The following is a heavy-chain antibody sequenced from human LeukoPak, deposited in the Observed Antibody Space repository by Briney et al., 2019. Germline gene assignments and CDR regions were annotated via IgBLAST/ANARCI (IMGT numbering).Heavy chain of an antibody. J-gene: IGHJ5*02. CDR1: GGSFSGYY. V-gene: IGHV4-34*01. CDR2: INHSGST. D-gene: IGHD4-11*01. CDR3: ARGTTGNWFDP. Sequence: SGTLSLTCAVYGGSFSGYYWSWIRQPPGKGLEWIGEINHSGSTNYNPSLKSRVTISVDTSKNQFSLKLSSVTAADTAVYYCARGTTGNWFDPWGQGTLVTVSS.